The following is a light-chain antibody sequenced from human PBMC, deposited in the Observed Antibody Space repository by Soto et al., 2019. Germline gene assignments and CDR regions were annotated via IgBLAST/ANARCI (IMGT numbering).Light chain of an antibody. J-gene: IGKJ3*01. CDR2: WAS. CDR3: QQYYSSPFT. V-gene: IGKV4-1*01. CDR1: QSILYSSNNKNY. Sequence: DIVMTQSPDSLAVSLGERATINCESSQSILYSSNNKNYLAWYQQKPGQPPNLLIYWASTQQSGVPDRFSGSGSGTDFTLTISSLQAEDVAVYYCQQYYSSPFTFGPGTKVDIK.